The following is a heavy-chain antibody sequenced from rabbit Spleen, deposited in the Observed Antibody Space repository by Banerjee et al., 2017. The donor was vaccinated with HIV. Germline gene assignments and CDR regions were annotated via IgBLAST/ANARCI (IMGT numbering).Heavy chain of an antibody. CDR1: GFSFSSSYW. CDR2: IYTSSGSI. Sequence: QSLEESGGDLVKPGASLTLTCTASGFSFSSSYWICWVRQAPGKGLEWIACIYTSSGSIYYANWANGRFTISKTSSTTVTLQMTSLTAADTATHFCARGAGSGWYPLTRLDLWGQGTLVTVS. D-gene: IGHD8-1*01. J-gene: IGHJ3*01. V-gene: IGHV1S40*01. CDR3: ARGAGSGWYPLTRLDL.